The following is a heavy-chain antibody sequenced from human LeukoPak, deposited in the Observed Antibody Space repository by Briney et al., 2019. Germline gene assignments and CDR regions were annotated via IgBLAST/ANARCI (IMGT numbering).Heavy chain of an antibody. CDR1: GGSISSGGYY. CDR2: IYYSGST. V-gene: IGHV4-61*08. CDR3: AGRYEYSTSGHFDY. Sequence: PSETLSLTCTVSGGSISSGGYYWSWIRQPPGKGLEWIGYIYYSGSTNYNPSLKSRVTISVDTSKNQFSLKLRSVTAADTAVYYCAGRYEYSTSGHFDYWGQGTLVTVSS. J-gene: IGHJ4*02. D-gene: IGHD6-6*01.